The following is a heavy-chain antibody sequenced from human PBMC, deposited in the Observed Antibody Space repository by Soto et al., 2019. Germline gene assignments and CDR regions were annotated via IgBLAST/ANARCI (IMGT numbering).Heavy chain of an antibody. Sequence: QVQLVESGGGVVQPGRSLRLSCAASGFTFSSYGMHWVRQAPGKGLEWVAVISYDGSNKYYADSVKGRVTISRDNSKNTLYLQMNSLRAEDTAVYYCAKVRGHGDYYYDGMDVWGQGTTVTVSS. D-gene: IGHD3-3*01. CDR3: AKVRGHGDYYYDGMDV. CDR1: GFTFSSYG. J-gene: IGHJ6*02. CDR2: ISYDGSNK. V-gene: IGHV3-30*18.